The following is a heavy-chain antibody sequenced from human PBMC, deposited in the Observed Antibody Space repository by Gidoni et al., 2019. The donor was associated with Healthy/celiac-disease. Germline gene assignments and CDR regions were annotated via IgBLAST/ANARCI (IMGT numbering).Heavy chain of an antibody. CDR1: GGSISSYY. V-gene: IGHV4-59*01. CDR3: ARGGVGDSSGSWDFDY. CDR2: IYYSGRT. Sequence: QVQLQESGPGLVKPSETLSLTCTVSGGSISSYYWSWIRQPPGKGLEWIGYIYYSGRTNYNPSLKSRVTISVDTSKNQFSLKLSSVTAADTAVYYCARGGVGDSSGSWDFDYWGQGTLVTVSS. J-gene: IGHJ4*02. D-gene: IGHD3-22*01.